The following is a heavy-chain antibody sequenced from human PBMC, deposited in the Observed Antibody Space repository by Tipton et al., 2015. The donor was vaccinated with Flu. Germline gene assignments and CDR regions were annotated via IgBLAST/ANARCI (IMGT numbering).Heavy chain of an antibody. V-gene: IGHV3-23*01. CDR1: GFTFSSYA. J-gene: IGHJ4*02. CDR2: ISAGGGST. Sequence: SLRLSCAASGFTFSSYAMSWVRQAPGKGLEWVSAISAGGGSTYYADSVKGRFTISRDNSKNTLYLQMNSLRAEDTAVYYCAKIGGARIGYFDNWGQGTLVTVSS. D-gene: IGHD4-23*01. CDR3: AKIGGARIGYFDN.